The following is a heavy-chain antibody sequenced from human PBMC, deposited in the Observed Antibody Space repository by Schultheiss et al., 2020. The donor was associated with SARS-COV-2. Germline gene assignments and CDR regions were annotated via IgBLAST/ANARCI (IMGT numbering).Heavy chain of an antibody. D-gene: IGHD5-24*01. Sequence: GESLKISCAASGFSFSDYGMHWVRQAPGKGLEWVANIKQDGSEKYYVDSVMGRFTITRDNAKNSLYLQMNSLRPEDTAFYFCAKGYKLFYFDSWGQGTLVTVSS. V-gene: IGHV3-7*03. CDR2: IKQDGSEK. J-gene: IGHJ4*02. CDR3: AKGYKLFYFDS. CDR1: GFSFSDYG.